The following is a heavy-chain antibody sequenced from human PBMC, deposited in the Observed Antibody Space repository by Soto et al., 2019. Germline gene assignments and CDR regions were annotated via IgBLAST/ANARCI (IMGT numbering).Heavy chain of an antibody. D-gene: IGHD6-13*01. J-gene: IGHJ1*01. CDR3: VXDESINWYSGHFRH. CDR1: GFTFDDYA. Sequence: EVQLVESGGGLVQPGRXLRLSCXASGFTFDDYAMHWVRQVPGKGLEWVSGINWNSGSIGYGDSVKGRFAISRDNAKNSLHLQMNSLSAXDTAFYYXVXDESINWYSGHFRHWGQGTLVTVSS. V-gene: IGHV3-9*01. CDR2: INWNSGSI.